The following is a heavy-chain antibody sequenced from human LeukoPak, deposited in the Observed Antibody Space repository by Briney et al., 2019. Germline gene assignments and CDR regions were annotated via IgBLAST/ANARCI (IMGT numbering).Heavy chain of an antibody. Sequence: GGSLRLSCAASGFTVSSNYMSWVRQAPGKGLEWVSVIYSGGSTYYADSVKGRFTISRDNAKNSLYLQMNSLRAEDTAVYYCARYVGMATSRGFDYWGQGTLVTVSS. CDR3: ARYVGMATSRGFDY. CDR1: GFTVSSNY. V-gene: IGHV3-66*01. J-gene: IGHJ4*02. CDR2: IYSGGST. D-gene: IGHD5-24*01.